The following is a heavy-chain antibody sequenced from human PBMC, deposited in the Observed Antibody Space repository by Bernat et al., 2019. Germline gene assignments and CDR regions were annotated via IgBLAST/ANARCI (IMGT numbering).Heavy chain of an antibody. V-gene: IGHV3-23*01. CDR2: ISGSGDST. D-gene: IGHD3-16*01. CDR1: GFTFSSYL. Sequence: EVQLLESGGGLVQPGGSLRLSCAASGFTFSSYLMHWVRQAPGKGLEWVSAISGSGDSTYYADSVKGRFTISRDNSRDSLSMQMNSLRAEGTAIYYCAKPLQRSTVRGYVDSWGQGILVTVSS. J-gene: IGHJ4*02. CDR3: AKPLQRSTVRGYVDS.